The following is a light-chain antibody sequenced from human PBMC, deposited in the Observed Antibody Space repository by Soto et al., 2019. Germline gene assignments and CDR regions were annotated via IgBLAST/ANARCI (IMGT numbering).Light chain of an antibody. CDR2: EVS. CDR1: SSDVGGYNY. V-gene: IGLV2-8*01. CDR3: SSYAGNNNYV. J-gene: IGLJ1*01. Sequence: LTQPRSECGSTGQSVTISCNGTSSDVGGYNYVSWYQQHPGKAPKLMIYEVSKRPSGVPDRFSVSKSGNTASLTVSGLQAEDEADYYCSSYAGNNNYVFGTETKVTVL.